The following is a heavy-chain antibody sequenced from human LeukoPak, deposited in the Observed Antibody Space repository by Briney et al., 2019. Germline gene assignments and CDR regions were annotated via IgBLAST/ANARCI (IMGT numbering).Heavy chain of an antibody. CDR3: ARGVGSSWYPFDY. J-gene: IGHJ4*02. CDR1: GGSISSGGYY. CDR2: IYYSGST. D-gene: IGHD6-13*01. V-gene: IGHV4-31*03. Sequence: SETLSLTCTVSGGSISSGGYYWSWFRQHPGKCLEWIGYIYYSGSTYYNPSLKSRVTISVDTSKNQFSLKLSSVTAADTAVYYCARGVGSSWYPFDYWGQGTLVTVSS.